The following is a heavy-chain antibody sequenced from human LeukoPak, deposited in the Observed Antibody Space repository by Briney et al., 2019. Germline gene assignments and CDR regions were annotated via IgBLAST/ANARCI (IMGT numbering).Heavy chain of an antibody. J-gene: IGHJ4*02. CDR1: GYTFTGYY. D-gene: IGHD3-10*01. CDR2: INPNSGNT. V-gene: IGHV1-2*02. CDR3: ARDMRVITMVRGVTKGLDY. Sequence: ASVKVSCKASGYTFTGYYMHWVRQAPGQGLEWMGWINPNSGNTNYAQKLQGRVTITRDTSASTAYMELSSLRSEDTAVYYCARDMRVITMVRGVTKGLDYWGQGTLVTVSS.